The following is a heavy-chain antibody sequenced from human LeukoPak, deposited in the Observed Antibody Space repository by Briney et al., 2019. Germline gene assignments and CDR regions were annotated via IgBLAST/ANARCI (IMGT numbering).Heavy chain of an antibody. J-gene: IGHJ6*03. CDR3: ARVVYSGYDFRGAMDV. CDR2: VYTTGTT. D-gene: IGHD5-12*01. Sequence: SETLSLTCTVSGASFSLYYWSWIRQPAGKGLEWIGRVYTTGTTNYNPSLKSRVTMSVDTSENQFSLKLSSVTAADTAVYYCARVVYSGYDFRGAMDVWGKGTTVTVSS. V-gene: IGHV4-4*07. CDR1: GASFSLYY.